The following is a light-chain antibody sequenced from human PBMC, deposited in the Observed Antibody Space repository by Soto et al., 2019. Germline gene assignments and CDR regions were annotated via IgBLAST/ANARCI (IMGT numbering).Light chain of an antibody. CDR3: QQDVIWASTLT. Sequence: IVMTQSPATLSVSPGERVTLSCRASQSVSSNLAWYQQKPCQAPRLLIYSASTRATGIPARFSGSGSGTEYTLVITSLQSEDVAVYFCQQDVIWASTLTFGQGTKLEIK. CDR2: SAS. J-gene: IGKJ2*01. V-gene: IGKV3-15*01. CDR1: QSVSSN.